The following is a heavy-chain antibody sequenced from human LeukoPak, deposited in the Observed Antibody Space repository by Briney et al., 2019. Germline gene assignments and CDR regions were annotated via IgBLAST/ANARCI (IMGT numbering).Heavy chain of an antibody. CDR3: CTSPSFGSSWYQFNY. V-gene: IGHV3-23*01. CDR2: ISGSGGST. D-gene: IGHD6-13*01. Sequence: GGSLRLSCAASGFTFSSYAMSWVRQAPGKGLEWVPAISGSGGSTYYADSVKGRFTISRDNSKNTLYLQMNSLRAEDTAVYYCCTSPSFGSSWYQFNYWGQGALVIVSS. CDR1: GFTFSSYA. J-gene: IGHJ4*02.